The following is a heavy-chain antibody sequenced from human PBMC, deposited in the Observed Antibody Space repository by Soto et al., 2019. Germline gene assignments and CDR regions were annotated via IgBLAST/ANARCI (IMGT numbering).Heavy chain of an antibody. Sequence: QVQLQQWGAGLLKPSETLSLTCAVYGGFVSSGSYYWSWIRQPPGKGLEWIGEMSHSGGTHFNPSLKSRVTISVVTSKNQFSLKMSSVTAAETALYYCARVERGTATTVVDAFDIWGPGTMVTVSS. D-gene: IGHD1-1*01. CDR3: ARVERGTATTVVDAFDI. V-gene: IGHV4-34*01. J-gene: IGHJ3*02. CDR1: GGFVSSGSYY. CDR2: MSHSGGT.